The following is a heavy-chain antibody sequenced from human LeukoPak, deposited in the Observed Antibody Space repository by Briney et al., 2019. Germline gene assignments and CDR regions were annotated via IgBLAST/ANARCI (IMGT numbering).Heavy chain of an antibody. CDR2: IYSGGST. Sequence: PGGSLRLSCAASGFTVSSNYMSWVRQAPGKGLEWVSVIYSGGSTYYADSVKGRFTISRDNSKNTLYLQMNSLRAEDTAVYYCARSLTYDFWSGYQSPFWFDPWGQGTLVTVSS. V-gene: IGHV3-66*02. J-gene: IGHJ5*02. CDR1: GFTVSSNY. D-gene: IGHD3-3*01. CDR3: ARSLTYDFWSGYQSPFWFDP.